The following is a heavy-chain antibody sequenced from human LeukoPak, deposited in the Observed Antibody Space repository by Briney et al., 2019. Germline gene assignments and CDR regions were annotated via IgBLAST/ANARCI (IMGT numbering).Heavy chain of an antibody. D-gene: IGHD6-13*01. CDR1: GFTFSSYG. V-gene: IGHV3-30*18. Sequence: PGRSLRLSCAASGFTFSSYGMHWVRQAPGKGLEWVAVISYDGSNKYYADSVKGRFTISRDNSKNTLYLRMNSLRAEDTAVYYCAKDPLGRAAARYYYYYYGMDVWGQGTTVTVSS. J-gene: IGHJ6*02. CDR3: AKDPLGRAAARYYYYYYGMDV. CDR2: ISYDGSNK.